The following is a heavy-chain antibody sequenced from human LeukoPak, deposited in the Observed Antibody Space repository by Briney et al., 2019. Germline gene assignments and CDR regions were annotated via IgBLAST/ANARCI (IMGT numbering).Heavy chain of an antibody. CDR1: GFTFTSSA. V-gene: IGHV1-58*02. CDR3: AAATLTRYYYYGMDV. J-gene: IGHJ6*02. Sequence: GASVRVSCKASGFTFTSSAMQWVRQARGQRLEWIGWIVVGSGNTNYAQKFQERVTITRDMSTSTAYMELSSLRSEDTAVYYCAAATLTRYYYYGMDVWGQGTTVTVSS. CDR2: IVVGSGNT.